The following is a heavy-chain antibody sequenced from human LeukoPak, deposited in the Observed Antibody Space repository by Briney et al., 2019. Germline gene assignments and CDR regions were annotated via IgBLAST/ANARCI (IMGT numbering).Heavy chain of an antibody. CDR3: ARGRSRMIVVVTIRPLTQYNWFDP. CDR1: GGSFGGYY. V-gene: IGHV4-34*01. J-gene: IGHJ5*02. CDR2: INHSGST. D-gene: IGHD3-22*01. Sequence: SETLSLTCAVYGGSFGGYYWSWIRQPPGKGLEWIGEINHSGSTNYNPSLKSRVTISVDTSKNQFSLKLSSVTAADTAVYYCARGRSRMIVVVTIRPLTQYNWFDPWGQGTLVTVSS.